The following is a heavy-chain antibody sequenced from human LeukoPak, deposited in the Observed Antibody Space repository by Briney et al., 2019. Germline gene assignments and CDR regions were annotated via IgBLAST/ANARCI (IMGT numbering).Heavy chain of an antibody. CDR1: GYTFTTYS. J-gene: IGHJ4*02. V-gene: IGHV1-3*03. Sequence: ASVKVSCKASGYTFTTYSIHWVRQAPGQRLQWMGWIHPGNGNTKYSEEFQGRVTITRDTFASTAYMDLSSLRSEDMAVYYCARADSSGYYCPPDYWGQGTLVTVSS. D-gene: IGHD3-22*01. CDR3: ARADSSGYYCPPDY. CDR2: IHPGNGNT.